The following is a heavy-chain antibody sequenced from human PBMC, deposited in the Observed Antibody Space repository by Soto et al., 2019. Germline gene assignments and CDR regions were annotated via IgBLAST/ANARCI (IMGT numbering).Heavy chain of an antibody. V-gene: IGHV3-7*01. D-gene: IGHD3-3*01. CDR3: ARDRNDFWSGYPNNWFDP. CDR1: GFTFSSYW. J-gene: IGHJ5*02. CDR2: IKQDGSEK. Sequence: GGSLRLSCAASGFTFSSYWMSWVRQAPGKGLEWVANIKQDGSEKYYVDSVKGRFTISRDNAKNSLYLQMNSLRAEDTAVYYCARDRNDFWSGYPNNWFDPWGQGTLVTVSS.